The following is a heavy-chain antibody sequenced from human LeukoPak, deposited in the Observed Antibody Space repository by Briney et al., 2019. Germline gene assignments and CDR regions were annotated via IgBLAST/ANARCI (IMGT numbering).Heavy chain of an antibody. Sequence: PSETLSLICTVSGGSISSYYWSWIRQPAGKGLEWIGRIYTSGSTNYNPSLKSRVTMSVDTSKNQFSLKLSSVTAADTAVYYCARTPRDCSSTSCYFWFDPWGQGALVTVSS. CDR3: ARTPRDCSSTSCYFWFDP. CDR2: IYTSGST. CDR1: GGSISSYY. J-gene: IGHJ5*02. D-gene: IGHD2-2*01. V-gene: IGHV4-4*07.